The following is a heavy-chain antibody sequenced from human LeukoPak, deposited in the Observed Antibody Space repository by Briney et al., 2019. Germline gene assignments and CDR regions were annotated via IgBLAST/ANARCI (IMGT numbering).Heavy chain of an antibody. V-gene: IGHV3-23*01. CDR2: IFPSGGEI. CDR1: GFTFSTFA. D-gene: IGHD2-8*02. CDR3: ATYRQVLLPFES. J-gene: IGHJ4*02. Sequence: GGSLRLSCEASGFTFSTFAMIWVRQPPGKGLEWVSSIFPSGGEIHYADSVRGRFTISRDNSKSTLSLQMDSLRAEDTAIYYCATYRQVLLPFESWGQGTLVTVSS.